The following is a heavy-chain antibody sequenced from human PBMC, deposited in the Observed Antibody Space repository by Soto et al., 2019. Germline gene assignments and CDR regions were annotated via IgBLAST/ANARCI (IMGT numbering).Heavy chain of an antibody. CDR1: GYTFTSYG. D-gene: IGHD6-13*01. Sequence: ASVKVSCKASGYTFTSYGISWVRQAPGQGLEWMGWISAYNGNTNYAQKLQGRVTMTTDTSTSTAYMELRSLRSDDTAVYYCASTALGYYYYGMDVWGQGIMVTVSS. V-gene: IGHV1-18*01. CDR2: ISAYNGNT. J-gene: IGHJ6*02. CDR3: ASTALGYYYYGMDV.